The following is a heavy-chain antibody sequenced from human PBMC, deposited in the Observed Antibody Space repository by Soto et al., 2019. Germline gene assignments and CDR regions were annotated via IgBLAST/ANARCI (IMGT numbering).Heavy chain of an antibody. CDR2: INPNSGGT. Sequence: ASVKVSCKASGYTFTGYYMHWVRQAPGQGLEWMGWINPNSGGTNYAQKFQGWVTMTRDTSISTAYMELSRLRSDDTAVYYCAIGYCSGGSCPNYFDYWGQGTLVTVSS. D-gene: IGHD2-15*01. V-gene: IGHV1-2*04. CDR1: GYTFTGYY. CDR3: AIGYCSGGSCPNYFDY. J-gene: IGHJ4*02.